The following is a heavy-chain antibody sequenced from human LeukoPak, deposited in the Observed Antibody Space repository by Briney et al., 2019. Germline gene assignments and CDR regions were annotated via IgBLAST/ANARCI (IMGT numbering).Heavy chain of an antibody. V-gene: IGHV4-59*01. CDR1: GGSISSYY. CDR3: ARTPGAFDI. J-gene: IGHJ3*02. Sequence: PSETLFLTCTVSGGSISSYYWSWIRQPPGKGLEWIGYIYYSGSTNYNPSLKSRVTISVDTSKNQFSLKLSSVTAADTAVYYCARTPGAFDIWGQGTMVTVSS. CDR2: IYYSGST.